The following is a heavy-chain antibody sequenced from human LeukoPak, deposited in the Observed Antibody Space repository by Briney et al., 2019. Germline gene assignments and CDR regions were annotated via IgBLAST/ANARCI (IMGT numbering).Heavy chain of an antibody. D-gene: IGHD3-22*01. J-gene: IGHJ4*02. CDR3: AKDILPYYDSSGPFDY. CDR1: GFTFISYA. V-gene: IGHV3-23*01. CDR2: ISGSGGST. Sequence: GGVLRLSCAASGFTFISYAMSWVRQAPGKGLEWVSAISGSGGSTYYADSVKGRFTISRDNSKNTLYLQMNSLRAEDTAVYYCAKDILPYYDSSGPFDYWGQGTLVTVSS.